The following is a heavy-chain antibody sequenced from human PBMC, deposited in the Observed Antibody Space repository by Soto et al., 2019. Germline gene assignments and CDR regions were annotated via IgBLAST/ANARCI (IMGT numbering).Heavy chain of an antibody. CDR2: VSGSGGDT. CDR1: GFPFSRFP. CDR3: ARIASTTGTYPTPIFAY. V-gene: IGHV3-23*01. Sequence: GGPRRVPVPGFGFPFSRFPFHWVGRAPGTRLEWVSTVSGSGGDTYYADSVKGRFTISRDNAENTLYLQMNSLRAEDTALYYCARIASTTGTYPTPIFAYWGQGALVTVSS. J-gene: IGHJ4*02. D-gene: IGHD4-17*01.